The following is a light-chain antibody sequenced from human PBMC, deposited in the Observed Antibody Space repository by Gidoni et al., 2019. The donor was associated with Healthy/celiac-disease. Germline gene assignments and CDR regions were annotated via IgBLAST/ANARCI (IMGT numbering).Light chain of an antibody. V-gene: IGKV1D-8*03. Sequence: VIWMTQSPSLLSASTGDRVTISCRMSQSISSYLAWYQQKPGKAPALLIYAASTLQSGVPPRFSGSGSGTDFTLTISCLQSEDFATYYCQQYYSFPYTFGQXTKLEIK. CDR2: AAS. J-gene: IGKJ2*01. CDR3: QQYYSFPYT. CDR1: QSISSY.